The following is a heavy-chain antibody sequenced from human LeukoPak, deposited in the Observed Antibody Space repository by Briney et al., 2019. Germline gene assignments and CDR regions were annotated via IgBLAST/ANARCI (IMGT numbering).Heavy chain of an antibody. V-gene: IGHV1-8*01. CDR1: GYTFTSYD. CDR2: MNPNSGNT. CDR3: AMGYYYDSSGYWFDP. D-gene: IGHD3-22*01. J-gene: IGHJ5*02. Sequence: ASVKVSRKASGYTFTSYDINWVRQATGQGLEWMGWMNPNSGNTGYAQKFQGRVTMTRNTSISTAYMELSSLRSEDTAVYYCAMGYYYDSSGYWFDPWGQGTLVTVSS.